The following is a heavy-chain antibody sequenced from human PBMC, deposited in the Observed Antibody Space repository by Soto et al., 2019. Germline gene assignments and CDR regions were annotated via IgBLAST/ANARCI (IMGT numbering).Heavy chain of an antibody. CDR2: IKQDGSEK. Sequence: PGGSLRLSCAASGFTFSSYWMSWVRQAPGKGLEWVANIKQDGSEKYYVDSVKGRFTISRDNAKNSLYLQMNSLRAEDTAVYYCARIGYDILTGLIPHFDCWGQGTLVTVSS. V-gene: IGHV3-7*05. CDR1: GFTFSSYW. CDR3: ARIGYDILTGLIPHFDC. J-gene: IGHJ4*02. D-gene: IGHD3-9*01.